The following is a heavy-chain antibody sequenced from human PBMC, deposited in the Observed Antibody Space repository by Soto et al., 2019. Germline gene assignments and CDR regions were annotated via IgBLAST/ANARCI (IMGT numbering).Heavy chain of an antibody. CDR1: GGSISSYY. Sequence: SETLSLTCTVSGGSISSYYWSWIRQPPGKGLEWIGCINYSGSTNYNPSLKSRVTISVDTSKNQFSLKLSSVTAADTAVYYCARHDYGGFGLWGQGTLVTVSS. D-gene: IGHD4-17*01. J-gene: IGHJ4*02. CDR2: INYSGST. V-gene: IGHV4-59*08. CDR3: ARHDYGGFGL.